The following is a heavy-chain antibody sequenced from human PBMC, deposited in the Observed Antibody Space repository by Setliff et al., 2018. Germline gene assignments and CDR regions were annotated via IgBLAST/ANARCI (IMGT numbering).Heavy chain of an antibody. CDR1: GASLSSGTYY. D-gene: IGHD1-1*01. CDR2: IYYRGDT. V-gene: IGHV4-39*01. Sequence: KPSETLSLTCTVSGASLSSGTYYWGWIRQPPGKGLEWIGRIYYRGDTYYNASLKGRLTISVDTAQNQFSLRLTSATAADTAVYYCARTGTYRYFDYWGQGALVTVS. CDR3: ARTGTYRYFDY. J-gene: IGHJ4*02.